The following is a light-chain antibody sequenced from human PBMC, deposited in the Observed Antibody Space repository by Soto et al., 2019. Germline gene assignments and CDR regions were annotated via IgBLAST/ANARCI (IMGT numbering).Light chain of an antibody. Sequence: QSVLTQPASVSGSPRQSITISCTGTNCDIGGYNYVSWYQQHPGKAPKLIIYGVSNRPSGVSTRFSGSKSGNTASLTISGLQAEDEADYYCSSYTITSALYVFXTGTKVTVL. CDR3: SSYTITSALYV. CDR1: NCDIGGYNY. V-gene: IGLV2-14*01. CDR2: GVS. J-gene: IGLJ1*01.